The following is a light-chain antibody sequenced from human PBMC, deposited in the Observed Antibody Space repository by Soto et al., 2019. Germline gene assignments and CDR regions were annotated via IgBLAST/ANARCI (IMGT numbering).Light chain of an antibody. Sequence: QSALTQPASVSASPGQSITIPCTGTSSDVGSYDLVSWFQQHPGKVPKLLIYEGTKRPSGLSDRFSGSKSGTTASLTISGLQAEDEAHYYCYSYAGENLYVFGTGTKLTVL. CDR3: YSYAGENLYV. CDR2: EGT. V-gene: IGLV2-23*01. J-gene: IGLJ1*01. CDR1: SSDVGSYDL.